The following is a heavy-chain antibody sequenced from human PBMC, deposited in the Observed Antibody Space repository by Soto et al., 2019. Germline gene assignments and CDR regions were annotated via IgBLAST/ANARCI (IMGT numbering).Heavy chain of an antibody. Sequence: GGSLRLSCAASGFTVSSNYMSWVRQAPGKGLEWVSVIYSGGSTYYADSVKGRFTISRDNSKNTLYLQMNSLRAEDTAVYYCARYSSSTLYYYYYYYMDVWGKGTTVTVSS. V-gene: IGHV3-66*01. CDR1: GFTVSSNY. J-gene: IGHJ6*03. CDR2: IYSGGST. D-gene: IGHD2-2*01. CDR3: ARYSSSTLYYYYYYYMDV.